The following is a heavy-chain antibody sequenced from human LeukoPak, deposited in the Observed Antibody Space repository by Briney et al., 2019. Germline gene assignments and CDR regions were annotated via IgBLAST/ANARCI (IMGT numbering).Heavy chain of an antibody. CDR1: GGTFSSYA. CDR3: ARDPGAVTPFDY. D-gene: IGHD4-17*01. J-gene: IGHJ4*02. CDR2: IIPILGIA. V-gene: IGHV1-69*04. Sequence: SVKVSCKTSGGTFSSYAISWVRQAPGQGLEWMGRIIPILGIANYAQKFQGRVTITADKSTSTAYMELSSLRSEDTAVYYCARDPGAVTPFDYWGQGTLVTVSS.